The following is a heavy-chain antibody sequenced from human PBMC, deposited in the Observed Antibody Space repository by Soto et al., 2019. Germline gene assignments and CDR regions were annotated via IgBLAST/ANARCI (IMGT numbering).Heavy chain of an antibody. Sequence: GGSLRLSCAASGFTFSSYAMHWVRQAPGKGLEWVAVISYDGSNKYYADSVKGRFTISRDNSKNTLYLQMNSLRAEDTAVYYCARDLYSGYDLHYYYGMDVWGQGTTVTSP. CDR2: ISYDGSNK. CDR1: GFTFSSYA. V-gene: IGHV3-30-3*01. D-gene: IGHD5-12*01. J-gene: IGHJ6*02. CDR3: ARDLYSGYDLHYYYGMDV.